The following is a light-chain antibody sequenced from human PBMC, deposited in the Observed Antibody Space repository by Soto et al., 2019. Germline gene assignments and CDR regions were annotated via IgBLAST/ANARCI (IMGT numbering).Light chain of an antibody. CDR2: GAS. V-gene: IGKV3-15*01. CDR1: QSISGT. Sequence: DIVMTQSPATLSPSQGGRATLSCRASQSISGTLAWYQQKPGQAPRLLIYGASTRATSFPARFSGSGSGTDFTLTISSLQSEEFAVYYCQQYNNWPWTFGQGTKVDIK. J-gene: IGKJ1*01. CDR3: QQYNNWPWT.